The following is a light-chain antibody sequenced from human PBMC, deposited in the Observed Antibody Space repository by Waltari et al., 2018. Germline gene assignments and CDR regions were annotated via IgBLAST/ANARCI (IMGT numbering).Light chain of an antibody. Sequence: QSVLTQPPSASGTPGQRVTISCSGSTSAIGNHFVYWYQQLPGATPKLLIYKNNQRPSGVPDRFSGSKSGTSASLAISGLRSEDEADYYCSAWDDSLNGPVVFGGGTKLTVL. CDR2: KNN. J-gene: IGLJ2*01. CDR3: SAWDDSLNGPVV. CDR1: TSAIGNHF. V-gene: IGLV1-47*01.